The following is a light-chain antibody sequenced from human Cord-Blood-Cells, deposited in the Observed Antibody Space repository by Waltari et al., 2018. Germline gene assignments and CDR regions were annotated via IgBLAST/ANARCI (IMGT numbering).Light chain of an antibody. Sequence: DIQMTQSPSSLSASVGDRVTITCRASQSIRSYLNWYQQKPGKAPKLLIYAASSLQIGVPSRFSGSGSGTDFTLTISSLQPEDFATYYCQQSYSTPWTFGQGTKVEIK. CDR1: QSIRSY. CDR3: QQSYSTPWT. CDR2: AAS. V-gene: IGKV1-39*01. J-gene: IGKJ1*01.